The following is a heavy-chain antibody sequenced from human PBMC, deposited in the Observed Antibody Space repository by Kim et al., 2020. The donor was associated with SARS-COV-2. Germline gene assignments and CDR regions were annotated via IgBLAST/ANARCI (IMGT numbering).Heavy chain of an antibody. Sequence: GGSLRLSCAASGFTFSYYWMSWVRQAPGKGLEWVANIKEDGSEGYYVDSLKGRFTISRDNAKNSLFLQMNSLRAEDTAVYYCARRLQGGKTFDYWGQGT. CDR2: IKEDGSEG. V-gene: IGHV3-7*01. J-gene: IGHJ4*02. D-gene: IGHD2-15*01. CDR1: GFTFSYYW. CDR3: ARRLQGGKTFDY.